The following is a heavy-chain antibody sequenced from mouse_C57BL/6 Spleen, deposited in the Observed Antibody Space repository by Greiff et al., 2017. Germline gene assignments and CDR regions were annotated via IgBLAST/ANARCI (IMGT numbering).Heavy chain of an antibody. CDR3: ARRPYYSNYEYYYAMDY. Sequence: QVQLQQPGAELVKPGASVKLSCKASGYTFTSYWMQWVKQRPGQGLEWIGEIDPSDSYTNYNQKFKGKATLTVDTSSSTAYMQLSSLTSEDSAVYYCARRPYYSNYEYYYAMDYWGQGTSVTVSS. CDR2: IDPSDSYT. CDR1: GYTFTSYW. V-gene: IGHV1-50*01. D-gene: IGHD2-5*01. J-gene: IGHJ4*01.